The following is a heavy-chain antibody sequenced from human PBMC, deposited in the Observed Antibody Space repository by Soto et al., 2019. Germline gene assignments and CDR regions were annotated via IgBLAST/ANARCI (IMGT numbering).Heavy chain of an antibody. CDR1: GGSISSYY. V-gene: IGHV4-4*07. CDR2: IYTSGST. CDR3: ARGRIAAAAIGNWFDP. D-gene: IGHD6-13*01. Sequence: QVQLQESGPGLVKPSETLSLTCTVSGGSISSYYWSWIRQPAGKGLEWIGRIYTSGSTNYNPSLKSRVTMSVDTSKNQFSLKLSSVTAADTAVYYCARGRIAAAAIGNWFDPWGQGTLVTVSS. J-gene: IGHJ5*02.